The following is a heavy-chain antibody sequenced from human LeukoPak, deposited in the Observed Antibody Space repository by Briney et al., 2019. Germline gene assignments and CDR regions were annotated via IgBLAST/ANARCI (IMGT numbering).Heavy chain of an antibody. V-gene: IGHV4-39*07. CDR1: GGSISSSSYY. D-gene: IGHD6-19*01. J-gene: IGHJ4*02. CDR2: IYYSGST. CDR3: AREVSSGWYRGLVY. Sequence: SETLSLTCTVSGGSISSSSYYWGWIRQPPGKGLEWIGSIYYSGSTYYNPSLRSRVTISVDTSKNQFSLKLSSVTAADTAVYYCAREVSSGWYRGLVYWGQGTLVTVSS.